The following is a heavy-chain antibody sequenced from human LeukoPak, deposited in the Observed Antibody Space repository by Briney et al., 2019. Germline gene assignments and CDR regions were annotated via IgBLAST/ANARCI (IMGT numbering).Heavy chain of an antibody. CDR1: GGSISGDY. Sequence: SETLSLTCTVSGGSISGDYWSWIRQPAGKGLEWIGRISTSGSTDYNPSLKSRVTISVDTSKNQFSLKLSSVTAADTAVYYCARQRVVPAAPFYYYYYMDVWGKGTTVTVSS. CDR2: ISTSGST. V-gene: IGHV4-4*07. CDR3: ARQRVVPAAPFYYYYYMDV. D-gene: IGHD2-2*01. J-gene: IGHJ6*03.